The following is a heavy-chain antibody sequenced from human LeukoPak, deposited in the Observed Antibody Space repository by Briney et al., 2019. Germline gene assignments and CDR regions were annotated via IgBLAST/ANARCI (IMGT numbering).Heavy chain of an antibody. CDR3: ARILDFVFGY. CDR1: GGSISSYY. D-gene: IGHD3-3*01. CDR2: IYTSGST. V-gene: IGHV4-4*09. Sequence: SETLSLTCTVSGGSISSYYWSWIRQPPGKGLEWIGYIYTSGSTNYNPSLRSRVTISVDTSKNQFSLKRSSVTAADTAVYYCARILDFVFGYWGQGTLVTVSS. J-gene: IGHJ4*02.